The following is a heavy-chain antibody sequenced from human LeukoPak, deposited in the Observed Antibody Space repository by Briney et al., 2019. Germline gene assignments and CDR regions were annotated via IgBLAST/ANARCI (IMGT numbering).Heavy chain of an antibody. CDR2: IYYGGTT. CDR1: GGSISSSY. CDR3: ARDFAVTTAYYYGVDV. J-gene: IGHJ6*02. Sequence: SETLSLTCTVSGGSISSSYWTWIRQPPGKGLEWIGYIYYGGTTDYNPSLRSRVTISVDTPKNQFSLKLSSVTAADTAVYYCARDFAVTTAYYYGVDVWGQGITVTVSS. V-gene: IGHV4-59*01. D-gene: IGHD4-17*01.